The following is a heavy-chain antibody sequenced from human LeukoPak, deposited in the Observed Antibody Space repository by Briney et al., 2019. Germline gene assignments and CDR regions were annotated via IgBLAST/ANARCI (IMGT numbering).Heavy chain of an antibody. D-gene: IGHD3-10*01. J-gene: IGHJ4*02. CDR1: GGSISSSSYF. CDR2: VHYSGST. Sequence: SETLSLTCSVSGGSISSSSYFWGWIRQPPGKGLEWIASVHYSGSTYYNPSLKSRVTISVDTSKNQFSLKLSSVTAADTAVYYCARVGYGSGSYPDYWGQGTLVTVSS. V-gene: IGHV4-39*01. CDR3: ARVGYGSGSYPDY.